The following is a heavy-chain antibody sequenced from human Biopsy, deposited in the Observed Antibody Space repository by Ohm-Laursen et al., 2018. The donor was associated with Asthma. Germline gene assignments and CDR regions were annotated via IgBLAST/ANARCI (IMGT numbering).Heavy chain of an antibody. D-gene: IGHD3-10*01. CDR1: GFTIDDYA. CDR3: AKDSGEFSLSSRAFDK. Sequence: SLRLSCAASGFTIDDYAMHWVRQAPGKGLEWVSGISWDAVTVAYADSVKGRFTMSRDNAKNYVYLQMTSLRAEDTALYFCAKDSGEFSLSSRAFDKWGQGTMVTVSS. J-gene: IGHJ3*02. V-gene: IGHV3-9*01. CDR2: ISWDAVTV.